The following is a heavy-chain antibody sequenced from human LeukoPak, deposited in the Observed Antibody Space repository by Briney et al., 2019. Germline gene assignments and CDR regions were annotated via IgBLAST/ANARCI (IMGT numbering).Heavy chain of an antibody. CDR2: IYSGGST. J-gene: IGHJ4*02. Sequence: GGSLRLSCAASGFTVGNSYMSWVRQAPGKGLEWVSIIYSGGSTFYADSVKGRFTVSRDNSKNTLFLHMNSLRAEDTAVYYCARGADLDTAPHYWGQGTLVTVSS. CDR1: GFTVGNSY. V-gene: IGHV3-66*01. D-gene: IGHD5-18*01. CDR3: ARGADLDTAPHY.